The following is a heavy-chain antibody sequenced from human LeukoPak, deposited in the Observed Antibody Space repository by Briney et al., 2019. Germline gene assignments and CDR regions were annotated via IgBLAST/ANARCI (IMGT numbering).Heavy chain of an antibody. Sequence: SETLSLTCAVYGGSFSGYYWSWIRQPPGKGLEWIGVINHSGSTNYNPSLKSRVTISVDTSKNQFSLKLSSVTAADTAVYYCARAHRYCSGGSCSKPPGYWGQGTLVTVSS. CDR2: INHSGST. CDR1: GGSFSGYY. V-gene: IGHV4-34*01. D-gene: IGHD2-15*01. CDR3: ARAHRYCSGGSCSKPPGY. J-gene: IGHJ4*02.